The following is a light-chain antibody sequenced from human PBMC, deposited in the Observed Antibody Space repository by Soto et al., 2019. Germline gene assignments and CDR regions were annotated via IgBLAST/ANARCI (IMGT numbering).Light chain of an antibody. CDR3: QQYSDNWT. CDR2: KAS. V-gene: IGKV1-5*03. Sequence: DIQMTQSPSTLSASVGDRVTITCRASQSISNWLAWYQQKPGKAPNLLIYKASTLQSGVPSRFSGSGSGTEFTLTISSLQPDDSATYYCQQYSDNWTFGQGTKV. CDR1: QSISNW. J-gene: IGKJ1*01.